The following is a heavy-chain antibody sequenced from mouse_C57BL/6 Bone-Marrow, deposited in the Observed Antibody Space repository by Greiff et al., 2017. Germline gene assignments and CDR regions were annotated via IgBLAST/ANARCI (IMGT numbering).Heavy chain of an antibody. Sequence: QVQLQQPGAELVKPGASVKVSCKASGYAFTNYLIEWVKQRPGQGLAWIGVINPGSGGTNYNEKFKGKATLTADKSSSTAYMQLSSLTSEDSAVYFCARDYRGYFDYWGQGTTLTVSS. J-gene: IGHJ2*01. V-gene: IGHV1-54*01. CDR1: GYAFTNYL. D-gene: IGHD2-14*01. CDR3: ARDYRGYFDY. CDR2: INPGSGGT.